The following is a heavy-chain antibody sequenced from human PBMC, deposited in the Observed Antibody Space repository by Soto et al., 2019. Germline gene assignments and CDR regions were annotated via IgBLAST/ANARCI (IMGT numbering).Heavy chain of an antibody. D-gene: IGHD6-19*01. CDR1: GCSISSGSY. Sequence: SEPLSLTCTVSGCSISSGSYWGWILQPPGKGPEWIARIYHGDTTFYNPSLQTRPPISVATTTTQLSLKLTSVTAADTAVYYCARVHVMVVAGSTFHYWGHGPLVTVSS. J-gene: IGHJ4*01. CDR3: ARVHVMVVAGSTFHY. V-gene: IGHV4-38-2*02. CDR2: IYHGDTT.